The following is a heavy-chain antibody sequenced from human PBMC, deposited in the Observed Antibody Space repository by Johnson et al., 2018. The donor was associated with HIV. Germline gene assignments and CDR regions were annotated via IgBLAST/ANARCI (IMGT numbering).Heavy chain of an antibody. D-gene: IGHD1-26*01. J-gene: IGHJ3*02. Sequence: VQLVESGGGLVQPGGSLRLSFAASGFTFSSYWMSWVRQAPGKGLEWVANIKQDVSEKYYVDSVKGRFTISRDNAKNSLYLQMNSLRAEDTAVYYCARDRGLWERNGAGAFDIWGQGTMVTVSS. V-gene: IGHV3-7*01. CDR2: IKQDVSEK. CDR1: GFTFSSYW. CDR3: ARDRGLWERNGAGAFDI.